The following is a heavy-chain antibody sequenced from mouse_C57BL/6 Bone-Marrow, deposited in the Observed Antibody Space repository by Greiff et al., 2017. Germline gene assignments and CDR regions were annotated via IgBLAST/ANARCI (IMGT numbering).Heavy chain of an antibody. J-gene: IGHJ2*01. CDR2: IFPGSGST. Sequence: QVQLQQSGPELVRPGASVKISCKAPGYTFTRPWMQWVRQRPGQGLGWIGEIFPGSGSTYYNEKFKGKATLTVATSSSTAYMQLSSLTSEDSAVYFCARSTVVATGDYWGQGTTLTVSS. CDR3: ARSTVVATGDY. CDR1: GYTFTRPW. V-gene: IGHV1-56*01. D-gene: IGHD1-1*01.